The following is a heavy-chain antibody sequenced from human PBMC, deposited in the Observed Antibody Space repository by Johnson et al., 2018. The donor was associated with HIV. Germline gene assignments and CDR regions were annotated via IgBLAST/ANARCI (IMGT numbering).Heavy chain of an antibody. CDR1: GFTFSDYY. J-gene: IGHJ3*02. D-gene: IGHD6-19*01. CDR2: ISYDGSNK. CDR3: AKDLGVAGRGDAFDI. Sequence: QVQLVESGGGVVQPGRSLRLYCAASGFTFSDYYMSWIRQAPGKGLEWVAVISYDGSNKYYADSVKGRFTIARDNSKNTLYLQMNSLRAEDTAVYYCAKDLGVAGRGDAFDIWGQGTMVTVSS. V-gene: IGHV3-30*18.